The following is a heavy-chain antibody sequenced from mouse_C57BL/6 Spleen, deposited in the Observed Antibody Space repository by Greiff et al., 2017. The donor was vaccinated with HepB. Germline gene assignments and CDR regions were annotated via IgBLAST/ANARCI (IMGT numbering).Heavy chain of an antibody. D-gene: IGHD1-2*01. CDR1: GYTFTSYW. J-gene: IGHJ4*01. CDR3: ARERGITTGAMDY. CDR2: IDPSDSET. V-gene: IGHV1-52*01. Sequence: VQLQQPGAELVRPGSSVKLSCKASGYTFTSYWMHWVKQRPIQGLEWIGNIDPSDSETHYNQKFKDKATLTVDKSSSTAYMQLSSLTSEDSAVYYCARERGITTGAMDYWGQGTSVTVSS.